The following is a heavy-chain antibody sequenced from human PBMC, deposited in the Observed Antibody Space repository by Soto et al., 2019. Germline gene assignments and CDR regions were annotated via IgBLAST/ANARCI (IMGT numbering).Heavy chain of an antibody. Sequence: PGGSLRLSCAASGFTFSSYAMSWVRQAPGKGLEWVSAISGSGGSTYYADSVKGRFTISRDNSKNTLYLQMNSLRAEDTAVYYCAKDERVYVVVNQLRNNAIVICGQRTMVPGSS. CDR1: GFTFSSYA. CDR2: ISGSGGST. CDR3: AKDERVYVVVNQLRNNAIVI. D-gene: IGHD2-2*01. J-gene: IGHJ3*02. V-gene: IGHV3-23*01.